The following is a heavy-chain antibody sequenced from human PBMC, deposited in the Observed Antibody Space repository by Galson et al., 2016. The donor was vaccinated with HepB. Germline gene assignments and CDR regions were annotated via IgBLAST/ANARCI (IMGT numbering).Heavy chain of an antibody. J-gene: IGHJ5*02. D-gene: IGHD2-2*01. V-gene: IGHV6-1*01. Sequence: CAISGDSVSSNTAAWNWIRQTPSRGLEWLGRTYYMSTWVNDYAVSVKSRITINQDTTKHQFSLQLTSVTPEDAAVYYGSRVVVGPAGNWFAPWGQGTPVTVSS. CDR1: GDSVSSNTAA. CDR3: SRVVVGPAGNWFAP. CDR2: TYYMSTWVN.